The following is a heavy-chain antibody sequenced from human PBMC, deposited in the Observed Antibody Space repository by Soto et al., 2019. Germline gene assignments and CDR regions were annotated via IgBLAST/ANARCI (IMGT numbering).Heavy chain of an antibody. V-gene: IGHV4-34*01. D-gene: IGHD3-10*01. Sequence: LTCAFYGGSFDDFYWSWVRQSPGKGLEWVGEISHDGGTNYSPSLASRVSISVDTSKNQFSLHLRSVTAADTGLYYCARGQLVWYGDLTPYHRDMDVWGQGTTVTVS. J-gene: IGHJ6*02. CDR3: ARGQLVWYGDLTPYHRDMDV. CDR2: ISHDGGT. CDR1: GGSFDDFY.